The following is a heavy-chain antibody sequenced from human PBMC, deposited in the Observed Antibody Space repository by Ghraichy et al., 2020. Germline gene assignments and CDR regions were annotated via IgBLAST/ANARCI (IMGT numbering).Heavy chain of an antibody. CDR1: GFTVSSNY. Sequence: GESLNISCAASGFTVSSNYMSWVRQPPGRGLEWVSVIYVGGATYYADSVKGQFSLSRDTSKNTVYLQMNSLRADDTALYYCARDWGTHKYQGALDIWGQGTLVTVSS. CDR2: IYVGGAT. CDR3: ARDWGTHKYQGALDI. J-gene: IGHJ3*02. V-gene: IGHV3-53*01. D-gene: IGHD3-16*01.